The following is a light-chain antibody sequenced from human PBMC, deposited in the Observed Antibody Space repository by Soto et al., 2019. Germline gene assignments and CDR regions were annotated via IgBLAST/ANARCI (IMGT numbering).Light chain of an antibody. Sequence: EIVLTQSPVTLSLSPGERATLSCRASQSVSSYLAWYQHKPGQAPRLLIYDASNRATGIPARFSGSGSGTDFTLTIDTLEPEDFALYYCQQRSNWPPITFGQGTRLEIK. CDR2: DAS. CDR1: QSVSSY. J-gene: IGKJ5*01. V-gene: IGKV3-11*01. CDR3: QQRSNWPPIT.